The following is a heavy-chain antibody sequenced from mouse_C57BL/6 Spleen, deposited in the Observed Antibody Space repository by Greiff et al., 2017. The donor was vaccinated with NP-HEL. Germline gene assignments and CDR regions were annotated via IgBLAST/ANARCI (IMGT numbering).Heavy chain of an antibody. CDR1: GYTFTSYN. D-gene: IGHD2-4*01. Sequence: QVQLKQSGAELVRPGASVKMSCKASGYTFTSYNMHWVKQTPRQGLEWIGAIYPGNGDTSYNQKFKGKATLTVDKSSSTAYMQLSSLTSEDSAVYFCARSEIYYDYDEGFAYWGQGTLVTVSA. CDR3: ARSEIYYDYDEGFAY. V-gene: IGHV1-12*01. J-gene: IGHJ3*01. CDR2: IYPGNGDT.